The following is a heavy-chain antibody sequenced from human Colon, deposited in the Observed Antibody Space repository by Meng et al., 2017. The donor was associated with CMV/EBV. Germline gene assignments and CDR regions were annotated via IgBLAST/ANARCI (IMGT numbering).Heavy chain of an antibody. CDR2: ISSGGSST. CDR1: FHEYS. D-gene: IGHD2-2*02. J-gene: IGHJ5*02. CDR3: VRVGIFHCTSTNCYTADH. Sequence: FHEYSMAWFRQAAGKGLEWVSYISSGGSSTYYADSVKGRFSISRDDAKNLLYLQMDSLRADDTAVYYCVRVGIFHCTSTNCYTADHWGQGTLVTVSS. V-gene: IGHV3-11*01.